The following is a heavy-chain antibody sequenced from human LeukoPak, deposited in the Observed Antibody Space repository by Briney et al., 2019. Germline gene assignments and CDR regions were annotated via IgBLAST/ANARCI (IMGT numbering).Heavy chain of an antibody. CDR2: ISGSGGST. Sequence: PGGSLRLSCAASGFTFSSYAMSWVRQAPGKGLEWVSAISGSGGSTYYADPVKGRFTISRDNSKNTLYLEMNSLRAEDTAVYYCARGADTAMVTGFDYWGQGTLVTVSS. CDR1: GFTFSSYA. V-gene: IGHV3-23*01. J-gene: IGHJ4*02. D-gene: IGHD5-18*01. CDR3: ARGADTAMVTGFDY.